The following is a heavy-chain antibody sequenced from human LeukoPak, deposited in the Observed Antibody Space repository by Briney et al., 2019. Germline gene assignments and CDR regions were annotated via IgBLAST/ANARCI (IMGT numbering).Heavy chain of an antibody. Sequence: GGSLRLSCVASGFTFNDYAMSWVRQAPGRGLEWASSTAGSGISKDYADSVKGRFTISKDKSKNTLYLQMDNLRAEDTGVYFCARLPTFYYDSSGYHYDYWGQGTLVTVSS. V-gene: IGHV3-23*01. CDR3: ARLPTFYYDSSGYHYDY. D-gene: IGHD3-22*01. J-gene: IGHJ4*02. CDR1: GFTFNDYA. CDR2: TAGSGISK.